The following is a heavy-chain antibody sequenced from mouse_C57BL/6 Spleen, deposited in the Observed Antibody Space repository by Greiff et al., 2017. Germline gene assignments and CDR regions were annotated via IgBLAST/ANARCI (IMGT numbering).Heavy chain of an antibody. CDR1: GFTFSDYG. J-gene: IGHJ3*01. CDR3: ARDYFAY. CDR2: ISSGSSTI. D-gene: IGHD2-4*01. Sequence: DVHLVESGGGLVKPGGSLTLSCAASGFTFSDYGMHWVRQAPEKGLEWVAYISSGSSTIYYADTVKGRFTISRDNSKNTLFLQMTSLRSEDTAMYYCARDYFAYWGQGTLVTVSA. V-gene: IGHV5-17*01.